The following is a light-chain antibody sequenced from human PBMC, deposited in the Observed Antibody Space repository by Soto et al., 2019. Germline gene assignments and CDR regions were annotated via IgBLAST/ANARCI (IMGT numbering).Light chain of an antibody. V-gene: IGLV4-69*01. J-gene: IGLJ2*01. CDR2: LNSDGSH. Sequence: QSVLTQSPSASASLGASVKLTCTLSSGHSSYAIAWHQQQPEKGPRYLMKLNSDGSHSKGDGIPDRFSGSSSGAERYLTISSRQSEDEADYYCQTWGTGPLVFGGGTKLTVL. CDR1: SGHSSYA. CDR3: QTWGTGPLV.